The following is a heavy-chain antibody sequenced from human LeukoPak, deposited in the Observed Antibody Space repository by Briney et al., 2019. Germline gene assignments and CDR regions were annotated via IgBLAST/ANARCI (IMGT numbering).Heavy chain of an antibody. CDR2: INPHSGIT. J-gene: IGHJ4*02. CDR3: ARGQQWLEACEH. CDR1: GYIFSDYY. D-gene: IGHD6-19*01. Sequence: ASVKVSCKTSGYIFSDYYLHWVRQAPGQGLEWMGWINPHSGITKYAQKFQGRVTVTGDTSISSASMEVSSLRSADTAVYYCARGQQWLEACEHWGQRTRVSVSS. V-gene: IGHV1-2*02.